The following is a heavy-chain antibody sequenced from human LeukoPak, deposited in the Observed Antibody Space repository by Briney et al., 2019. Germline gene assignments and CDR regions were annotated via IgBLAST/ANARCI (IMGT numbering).Heavy chain of an antibody. CDR2: IYYSGST. J-gene: IGHJ4*02. V-gene: IGHV4-39*07. Sequence: SETLSLTCSASGGSVSGTNYYWAWIRQPPEKWLEWIGTIYYSGSTYYNVSLKSRVTISVDTSKNQFSLNLNSVTAADTAVYYCARLRSPGDFDYWGQGTLVTVSS. D-gene: IGHD1-26*01. CDR3: ARLRSPGDFDY. CDR1: GGSVSGTNYY.